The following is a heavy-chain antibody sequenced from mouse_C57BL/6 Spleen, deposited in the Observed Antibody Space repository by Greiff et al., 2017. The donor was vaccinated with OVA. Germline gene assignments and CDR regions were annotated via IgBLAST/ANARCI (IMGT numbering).Heavy chain of an antibody. V-gene: IGHV1-4*01. CDR3: ARGGYGSSPHYYAMDY. Sequence: VKLQESGAELARPGASVKMSCKASGYTFTSYTMHWVKQRPGQGLEWIGYINPSSGYTKYNQKFKDKATLTADKSSSTAYMQLSSLTSEDSAVYYCARGGYGSSPHYYAMDYWGQGTSVTVSS. D-gene: IGHD1-1*01. CDR1: GYTFTSYT. CDR2: INPSSGYT. J-gene: IGHJ4*01.